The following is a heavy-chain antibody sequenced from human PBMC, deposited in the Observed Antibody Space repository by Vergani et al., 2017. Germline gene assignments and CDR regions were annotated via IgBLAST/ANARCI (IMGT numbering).Heavy chain of an antibody. CDR1: GGSFSGYY. Sequence: QVQLQQWGAGLLKPSETLSLTCAVYGGSFSGYYWSWIRQPPGKGLEWIGEINHSGSTNYNPSLKSRVTISVDTSKNQFSLKLSSVTAADTAVYYCARVPLWVGRDDYWGQGTLVTVSS. CDR2: INHSGST. CDR3: ARVPLWVGRDDY. D-gene: IGHD2-21*01. J-gene: IGHJ4*02. V-gene: IGHV4-34*01.